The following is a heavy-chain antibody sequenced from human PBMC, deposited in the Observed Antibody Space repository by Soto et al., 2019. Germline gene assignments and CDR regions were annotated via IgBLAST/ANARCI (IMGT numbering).Heavy chain of an antibody. CDR2: ISYEGSNK. CDR1: GFTFSSYG. CDR3: ASTLYSSSWYIEYYYYYGMDV. J-gene: IGHJ6*02. D-gene: IGHD6-13*01. Sequence: QVQLVESGGGVVQPGRSLRLSCAASGFTFSSYGMHWVRQATGKGLEWVAVISYEGSNKYYADSVKGRFTISRDNSKNTLYLQMNSLRAEDTAVYYSASTLYSSSWYIEYYYYYGMDVWGQGTTVTVSS. V-gene: IGHV3-30-3*01.